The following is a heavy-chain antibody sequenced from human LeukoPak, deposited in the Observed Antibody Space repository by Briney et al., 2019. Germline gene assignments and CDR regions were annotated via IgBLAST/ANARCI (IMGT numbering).Heavy chain of an antibody. Sequence: GGSLRLSCAASGFTFSSYAMSWVRQAPGKGLEWVSTISGSGGSTYYADSVKGRFTISRDDSKNMVYLQMNSLRTEDTAVYFCAREGYSSGWFRLWGQGTLVTVSS. V-gene: IGHV3-23*01. CDR2: ISGSGGST. CDR1: GFTFSSYA. J-gene: IGHJ4*02. CDR3: AREGYSSGWFRL. D-gene: IGHD6-19*01.